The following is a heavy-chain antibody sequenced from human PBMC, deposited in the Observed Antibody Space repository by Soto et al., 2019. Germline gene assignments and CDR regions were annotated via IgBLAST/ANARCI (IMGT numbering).Heavy chain of an antibody. Sequence: EVQLVESGGGLVQPGRSLRLSCAASGFTFDDYAMHWVRQAPGKGLEWVSGISWNSGSIGYADSVKGRFTISRDNAKNSLYLQMNSLRAEDTALYYCAAEGVLVPAVVEGIVYYYYGMDVWGQGTTVTVSS. V-gene: IGHV3-9*01. CDR3: AAEGVLVPAVVEGIVYYYYGMDV. J-gene: IGHJ6*02. CDR1: GFTFDDYA. D-gene: IGHD2-2*01. CDR2: ISWNSGSI.